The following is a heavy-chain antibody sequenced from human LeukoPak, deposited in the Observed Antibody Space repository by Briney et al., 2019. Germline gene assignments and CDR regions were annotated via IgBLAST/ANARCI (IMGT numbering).Heavy chain of an antibody. CDR2: IYPGDSDT. J-gene: IGHJ5*02. Sequence: GESLKISCKGSGYSFTNYWIGCVRQMPANALEWMGVIYPGDSDTRYSPSFQGQVTISADKSISTAYLQWSSLKASDTAMYYCARRLYDSSGYYLAWGQGTLVTVSS. CDR3: ARRLYDSSGYYLA. CDR1: GYSFTNYW. V-gene: IGHV5-51*01. D-gene: IGHD3-22*01.